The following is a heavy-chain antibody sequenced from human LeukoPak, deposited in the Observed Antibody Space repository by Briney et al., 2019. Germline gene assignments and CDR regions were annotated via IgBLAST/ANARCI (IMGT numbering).Heavy chain of an antibody. CDR2: INPTVGST. Sequence: ASVKVSFKASGYSFTSYYIHWVRQAPGQGLEWLGLINPTVGSTNYAQKFQGRVTMTRDTSTSTVYMELSSLRSEDTAVYYCAKDHWIRRITMAGQDYWGQGTLVTVSS. D-gene: IGHD6-19*01. J-gene: IGHJ4*02. CDR3: AKDHWIRRITMAGQDY. CDR1: GYSFTSYY. V-gene: IGHV1-46*01.